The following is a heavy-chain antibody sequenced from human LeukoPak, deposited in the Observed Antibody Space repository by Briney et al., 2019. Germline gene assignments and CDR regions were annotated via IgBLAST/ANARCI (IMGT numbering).Heavy chain of an antibody. V-gene: IGHV4-34*01. D-gene: IGHD2-21*02. Sequence: SETLSLTCAVYGGSFSGYYWSWIRQPPGKGLEWIGEINHSGSTDYNPSLKSRVTISVGKTKNQLSLKLMSSTAAEPPVTFCARLVVVTAHYFDYSGQGTLVTVSS. J-gene: IGHJ4*02. CDR1: GGSFSGYY. CDR2: INHSGST. CDR3: ARLVVVTAHYFDY.